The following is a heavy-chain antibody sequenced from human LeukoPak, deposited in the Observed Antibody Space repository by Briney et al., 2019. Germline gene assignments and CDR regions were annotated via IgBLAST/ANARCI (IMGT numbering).Heavy chain of an antibody. Sequence: SETLSLTCAVYGGSFSGYYWSWIRQPPGKGLEWIGEFNHSGSTNYNPSLKSRVTISVDTSKNQFSLKLSSVTVADTAVYYCARGLRAAFGGVIRLSRTYYFDYWGQGTLVTVSS. CDR2: FNHSGST. J-gene: IGHJ4*02. CDR1: GGSFSGYY. D-gene: IGHD3-16*02. V-gene: IGHV4-34*01. CDR3: ARGLRAAFGGVIRLSRTYYFDY.